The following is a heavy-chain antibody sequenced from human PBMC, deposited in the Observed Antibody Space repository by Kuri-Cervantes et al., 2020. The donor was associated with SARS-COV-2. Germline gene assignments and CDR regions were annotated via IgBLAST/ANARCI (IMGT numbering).Heavy chain of an antibody. CDR2: IYSGGSST. D-gene: IGHD6-19*01. J-gene: IGHJ4*02. V-gene: IGHV3-23*03. Sequence: GESLKISCAASGFTFSGYAMSWVRQAPGKGLEWVSVIYSGGSSTYYADSVKGRFTISRDNSKNTLYLQMNSLRAEDTAVYYCAKDIAVAGHFDYWGQGTLVTVSS. CDR1: GFTFSGYA. CDR3: AKDIAVAGHFDY.